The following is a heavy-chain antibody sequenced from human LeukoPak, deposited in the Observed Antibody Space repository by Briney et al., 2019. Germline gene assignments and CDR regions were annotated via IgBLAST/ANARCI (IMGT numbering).Heavy chain of an antibody. V-gene: IGHV3-53*01. J-gene: IGHJ4*02. CDR2: IYSGGST. D-gene: IGHD3-22*01. Sequence: PGGSLRLSCAASGFTVSSNYMSWVRQAPGKGLEWVSVIYSGGSTYYADSVKGRFTISRDNSKNTLSLQMNSLRAEDTAVYYCARKVVLAGDPFHFDYWGQGTLVTDTS. CDR1: GFTVSSNY. CDR3: ARKVVLAGDPFHFDY.